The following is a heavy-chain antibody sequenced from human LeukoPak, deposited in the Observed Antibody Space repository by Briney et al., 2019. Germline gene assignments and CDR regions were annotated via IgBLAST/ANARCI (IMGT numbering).Heavy chain of an antibody. J-gene: IGHJ4*02. D-gene: IGHD3-10*01. CDR2: IYPGDSDT. CDR3: ARHGPENPNSETFDY. CDR1: GYSFTSYW. Sequence: GESLKTSCKGSGYSFTSYWIGWVRQMPGKGLAWMGIIYPGDSDTRYSPSFQGQVTISADKSISTAYLQWSSLKASDTAMYYCARHGPENPNSETFDYWGQGTLVTVSS. V-gene: IGHV5-51*01.